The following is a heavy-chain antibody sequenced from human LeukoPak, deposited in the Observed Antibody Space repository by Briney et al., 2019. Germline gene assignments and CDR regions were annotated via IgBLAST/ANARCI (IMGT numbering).Heavy chain of an antibody. V-gene: IGHV4-59*08. D-gene: IGHD2-2*01. CDR2: IYYSGST. Sequence: SETLSLTCTVSGGSISNYYWSWIRQPPGKGLEWIGYIYYSGSTKYNPSLKSRVTISVDTSKNQFSLKLTSVNAADTAFYYCARQRCTSASCYLNVWGQGTTVTVSS. CDR1: GGSISNYY. CDR3: ARQRCTSASCYLNV. J-gene: IGHJ6*02.